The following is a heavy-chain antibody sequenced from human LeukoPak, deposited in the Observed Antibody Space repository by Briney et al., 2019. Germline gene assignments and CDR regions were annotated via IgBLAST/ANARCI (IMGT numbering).Heavy chain of an antibody. J-gene: IGHJ5*02. V-gene: IGHV3-30*18. Sequence: GGSLRLSCAASGFTFSSYGMHWVRQAPGKGLEWVAVISYDGINKYYADSVKGRFTISRDNSKSTLYLQMNSLRVEDTAVYYCAKDLQRLSSSWYSGTGFDPWGQGTLVTVSS. CDR3: AKDLQRLSSSWYSGTGFDP. CDR1: GFTFSSYG. CDR2: ISYDGINK. D-gene: IGHD6-13*01.